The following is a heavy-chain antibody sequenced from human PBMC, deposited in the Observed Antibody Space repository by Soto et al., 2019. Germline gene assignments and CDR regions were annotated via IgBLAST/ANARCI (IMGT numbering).Heavy chain of an antibody. V-gene: IGHV3-74*01. D-gene: IGHD3-10*01. Sequence: EVQLVESGGGLVQPGGSLRLSCAASGFTFTSNWMHWVRQAPGKGLVWVSRINSDGTTTTYADSVKGRFTISRDNAKNTLYLQVNRRGGADTAVYYCTRGGATGAGIYHFENWGQGTLVTVSS. CDR1: GFTFTSNW. J-gene: IGHJ4*02. CDR2: INSDGTTT. CDR3: TRGGATGAGIYHFEN.